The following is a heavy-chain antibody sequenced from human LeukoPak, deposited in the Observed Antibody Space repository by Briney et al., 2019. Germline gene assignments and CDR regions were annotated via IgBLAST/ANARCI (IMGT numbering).Heavy chain of an antibody. CDR1: GYTFTSYA. V-gene: IGHV1-3*01. J-gene: IGHJ4*02. CDR3: ARDVVGCSGGSCYHFDY. Sequence: GASVKVSCKASGYTFTSYAMHWVRQAPGQRLEWMGWINAGNGNTKYPQKFQGRVTITRGTSASTAYMELSSLRSEGTAVYYCARDVVGCSGGSCYHFDYWGQGTLVTVSS. D-gene: IGHD2-15*01. CDR2: INAGNGNT.